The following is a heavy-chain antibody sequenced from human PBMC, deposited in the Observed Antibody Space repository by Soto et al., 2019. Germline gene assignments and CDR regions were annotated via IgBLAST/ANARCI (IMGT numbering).Heavy chain of an antibody. J-gene: IGHJ5*02. D-gene: IGHD3-3*01. CDR1: GGSISSGGYS. CDR2: IYHSGST. V-gene: IGHV4-30-2*01. Sequence: SETLSLTCAVSGGSISSGGYSWSWIRQPPGKGLEWIGYIYHSGSTYYNPSLKSRVTISVDRSKNQFSLKLSSVTAADTAVYYCARATYDFWSGYQGYNWFDHWGQGTLVTVSS. CDR3: ARATYDFWSGYQGYNWFDH.